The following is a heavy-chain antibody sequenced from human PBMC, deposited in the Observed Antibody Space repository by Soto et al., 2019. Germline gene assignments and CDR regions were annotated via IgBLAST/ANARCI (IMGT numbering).Heavy chain of an antibody. CDR1: GGTFGSYA. V-gene: IGHV1-69*01. CDR2: IIPVSGAA. Sequence: QVQLVQSGAEVKKPGSSVKVSCKASGGTFGSYAFSWVRQAPGQGLEWMGGIIPVSGAAHYAQKFQGRVTITADESTSTDSMELSSLRSQDTAVYYCATALGCRSTSCTLDYWGQGTRVIVSS. J-gene: IGHJ4*02. D-gene: IGHD2-2*01. CDR3: ATALGCRSTSCTLDY.